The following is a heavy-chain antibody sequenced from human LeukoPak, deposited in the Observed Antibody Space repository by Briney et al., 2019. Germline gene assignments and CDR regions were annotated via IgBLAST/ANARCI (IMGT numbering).Heavy chain of an antibody. D-gene: IGHD5-12*01. Sequence: ASVKVSCKVSGYTLTELSMHWVRQAPGKGLEWMGGFDPEDGETIYAQKFQGRVTMTEDTSTDTAYMELSRLTSDDTAIYYCARDWFVDSGDDPFPFDYWGQGTLVSVSS. CDR1: GYTLTELS. CDR2: FDPEDGET. V-gene: IGHV1-24*01. J-gene: IGHJ4*02. CDR3: ARDWFVDSGDDPFPFDY.